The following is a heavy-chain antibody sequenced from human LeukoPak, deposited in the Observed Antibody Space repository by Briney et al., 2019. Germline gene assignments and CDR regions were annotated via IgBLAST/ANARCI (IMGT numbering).Heavy chain of an antibody. CDR3: ARYYGSGSSPLDY. CDR2: IYYSGST. J-gene: IGHJ4*02. D-gene: IGHD3-10*01. CDR1: GGSISSSSYY. V-gene: IGHV4-39*01. Sequence: PSETLSLTCTVSGGSISSSSYYWGWTRQPPGKGLEWIGSIYYSGSTYYNPSLKSRVTISVDTSKNQFSLKLSSVTAADTAVYYCARYYGSGSSPLDYWGQGTLVTVSS.